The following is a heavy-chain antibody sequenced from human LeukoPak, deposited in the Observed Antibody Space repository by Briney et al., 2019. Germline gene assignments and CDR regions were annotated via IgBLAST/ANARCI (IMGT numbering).Heavy chain of an antibody. J-gene: IGHJ6*04. CDR2: FIIIRSYI. V-gene: IGHV3-21*01. D-gene: IGHD5-18*01. CDR1: ESTSISNS. Sequence: GGPLSPSGEPPESTSISNSITWSPRPPGKGRKWASPFIIIRSYIYYADSVKGRFTISRDNAKNSLYLQMNSLRAEDTAVYYCARVIGDTAMVPNYYYYYGMDVWGKGTTVTVSS. CDR3: ARVIGDTAMVPNYYYYYGMDV.